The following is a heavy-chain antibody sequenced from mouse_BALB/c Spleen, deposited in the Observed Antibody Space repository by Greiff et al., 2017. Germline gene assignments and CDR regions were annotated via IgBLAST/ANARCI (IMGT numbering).Heavy chain of an antibody. D-gene: IGHD2-2*01. CDR2: INPSSGYT. J-gene: IGHJ2*01. CDR3: RLWSRGGYYFDY. V-gene: IGHV1-4*01. CDR1: GYTFTSYT. Sequence: VQLQQSGAELARPGASVKMSCKASGYTFTSYTMHWVKQRPGQGLEWIGYINPSSGYTNYNQKFKDKATLTADKSSSTAYMQLSSLTSEDSAVYYCRLWSRGGYYFDYWGQGTTLTVSS.